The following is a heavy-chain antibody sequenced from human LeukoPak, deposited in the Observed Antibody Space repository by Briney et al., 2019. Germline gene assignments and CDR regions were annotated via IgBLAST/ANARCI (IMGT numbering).Heavy chain of an antibody. CDR2: IYYSGST. D-gene: IGHD1-1*01. Sequence: SETLSLTCTVSGGSISSSSYYWGWLRQPPGKGLEWIGSIYYSGSTYYNPSLKSRVTISVDTSKNQFSLKLSSVTAADTAVYYCARQFGTSWNEGYFDYWGQGTLVTVSS. J-gene: IGHJ4*02. CDR1: GGSISSSSYY. CDR3: ARQFGTSWNEGYFDY. V-gene: IGHV4-39*01.